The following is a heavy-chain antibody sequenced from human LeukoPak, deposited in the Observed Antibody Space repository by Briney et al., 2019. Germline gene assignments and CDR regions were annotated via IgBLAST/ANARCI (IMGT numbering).Heavy chain of an antibody. CDR2: ISSSSSYI. CDR3: ARIERGTFDY. Sequence: PGGSLRLSCAASGFTFSSYGMHWVRQTPGKGLEWVSSISSSSSYIYYADSVKGRFTISRDNAKNSLYLQMNSLRAEDTAVYYCARIERGTFDYWGQGTLVTVSS. D-gene: IGHD1/OR15-1a*01. CDR1: GFTFSSYG. J-gene: IGHJ4*02. V-gene: IGHV3-21*01.